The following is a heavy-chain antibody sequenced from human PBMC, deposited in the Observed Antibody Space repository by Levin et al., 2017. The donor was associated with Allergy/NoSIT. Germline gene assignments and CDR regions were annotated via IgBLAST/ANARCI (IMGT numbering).Heavy chain of an antibody. CDR2: ISSRGYNR. V-gene: IGHV3-23*01. Sequence: GGSLRLSCVASEFTFSSFAMGWVRQAPGKGPEWVSTISSRGYNRYYAESVQGRFTISRDNSDNSLYLQMNGLRAEDAALYYCAKSERDRADNYHSTTFSDWGQGTLVTVSS. CDR3: AKSERDRADNYHSTTFSD. D-gene: IGHD2/OR15-2a*01. J-gene: IGHJ4*02. CDR1: EFTFSSFA.